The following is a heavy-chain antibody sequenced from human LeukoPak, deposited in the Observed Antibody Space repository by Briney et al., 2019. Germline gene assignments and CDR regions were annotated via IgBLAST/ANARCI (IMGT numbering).Heavy chain of an antibody. CDR2: SSQSGTTT. Sequence: PGGSLTLSCAASGFTFSIYEIQWVRQAPWKGLEWISYSSQSGTTTYFADSVKDQFTVSRENTNTSVYMHMNRVRVEDTAVYYCARVERLRLGELSALWAMDVWGQGTTVTVYS. D-gene: IGHD3-16*02. CDR3: ARVERLRLGELSALWAMDV. CDR1: GFTFSIYE. V-gene: IGHV3-48*03. J-gene: IGHJ6*01.